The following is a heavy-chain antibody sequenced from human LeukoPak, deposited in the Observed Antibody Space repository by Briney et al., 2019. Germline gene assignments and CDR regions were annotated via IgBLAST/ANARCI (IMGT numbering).Heavy chain of an antibody. Sequence: GGSLRLSCVASGFAVGSNYMSWVRQAPGKGLEWVSLIYSGGAIRYADSVKGRFTISRDSSKNTLFLQMNDLTVEDTARYYCARRPGNWGQGVLVTVSS. CDR2: IYSGGAI. J-gene: IGHJ4*02. CDR3: ARRPGN. V-gene: IGHV3-53*01. D-gene: IGHD1-14*01. CDR1: GFAVGSNY.